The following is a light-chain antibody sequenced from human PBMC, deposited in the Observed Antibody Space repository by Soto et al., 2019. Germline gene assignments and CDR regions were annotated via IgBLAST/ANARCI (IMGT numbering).Light chain of an antibody. Sequence: QSVLTQPRSVSGSPGQSVTISCTGTSNDIGIYNFVSWYQQHPGKAPKLVIYDVTARPSGVPDRFSGSKSGTTASLTISGLQAEDEADYYCCSYAGTHTFFGGGTK. V-gene: IGLV2-11*01. CDR2: DVT. CDR3: CSYAGTHTF. J-gene: IGLJ2*01. CDR1: SNDIGIYNF.